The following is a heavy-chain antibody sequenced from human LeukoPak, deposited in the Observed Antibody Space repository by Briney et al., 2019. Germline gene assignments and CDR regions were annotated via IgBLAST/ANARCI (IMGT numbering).Heavy chain of an antibody. V-gene: IGHV3-49*03. Sequence: GGSLRLSCSASGFTFGVYAMSWFRQAPGKGREWVCFITSKAYGGTAEYAASVKCRFTISRDDSKSIAYLEMNSLKTEDTGFYYCYRVRIGSNFSWGQGTRVTVS. J-gene: IGHJ4*02. CDR2: ITSKAYGGTA. CDR3: YRVRIGSNFS. CDR1: GFTFGVYA. D-gene: IGHD4-11*01.